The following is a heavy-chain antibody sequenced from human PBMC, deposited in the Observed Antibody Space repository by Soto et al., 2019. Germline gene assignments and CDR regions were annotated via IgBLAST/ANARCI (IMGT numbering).Heavy chain of an antibody. D-gene: IGHD1-26*01. J-gene: IGHJ3*02. Sequence: GGSLRLSCAASGFTFSSYAMHWVRQAPGKGLEWVAVISYDGSNKYYADSVKGRFTISRDNSKNTLYLQMNSLRAEDTAVYYCARAKGAAKYRVAFDIWGQGTMVTVSS. V-gene: IGHV3-30-3*01. CDR2: ISYDGSNK. CDR3: ARAKGAAKYRVAFDI. CDR1: GFTFSSYA.